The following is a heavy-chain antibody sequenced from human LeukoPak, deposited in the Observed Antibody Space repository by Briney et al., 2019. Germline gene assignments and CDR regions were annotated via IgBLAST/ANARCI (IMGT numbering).Heavy chain of an antibody. CDR2: ISSSSTI. J-gene: IGHJ4*02. V-gene: IGHV3-48*04. Sequence: GALRLSCAASGFTFSSYSMNWVRQAPGKGLEWVSYISSSSTIYYADSVKGRFTISRDNAKNSLYLQMNSLRAEDTAVYYCAREGDIVVVPAALDYWGQGTLVTVSS. CDR1: GFTFSSYS. CDR3: AREGDIVVVPAALDY. D-gene: IGHD2-2*01.